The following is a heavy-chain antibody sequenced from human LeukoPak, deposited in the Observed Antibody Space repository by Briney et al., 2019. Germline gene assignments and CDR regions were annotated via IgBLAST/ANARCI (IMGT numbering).Heavy chain of an antibody. CDR3: AKDGGRRGSPIYY. CDR2: ISWNSGSI. J-gene: IGHJ4*02. D-gene: IGHD3-16*01. Sequence: GGSLRLSCAASGFTFDDYAMHWVRQAPGKGLEWVSGISWNSGSIGYADSVKGRFTISRDNAKNSLYLQMNSLRAEDTALYYCAKDGGRRGSPIYYWGQGTLVTVSS. V-gene: IGHV3-9*01. CDR1: GFTFDDYA.